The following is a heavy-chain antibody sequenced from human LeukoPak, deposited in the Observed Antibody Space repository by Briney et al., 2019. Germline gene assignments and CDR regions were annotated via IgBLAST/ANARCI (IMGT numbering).Heavy chain of an antibody. Sequence: GRSLRLSCAASGFTFSSYGMHWVRQAPGKGLEWVAVIWYDGSNKYYADSVKGRFPISRDNSKNTLYLQMNSLRAEDTDVYYCARAIVVPARDYYGMDVWGQGATVTVSS. CDR1: GFTFSSYG. D-gene: IGHD2-2*01. J-gene: IGHJ6*02. V-gene: IGHV3-33*01. CDR2: IWYDGSNK. CDR3: ARAIVVPARDYYGMDV.